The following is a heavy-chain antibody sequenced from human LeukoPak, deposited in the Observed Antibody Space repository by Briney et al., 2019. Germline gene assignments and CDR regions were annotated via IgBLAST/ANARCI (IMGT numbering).Heavy chain of an antibody. D-gene: IGHD5-12*01. Sequence: GGSLRLSCAASGFTVSSNYMSWVRRAPGKGLEWVSVIYSGGSTYYADSVKGRFTISRDNSKNTLYLQMNSLRAEDTAVYYCARDPPGAVRGYDSYWGQGTLVTVSS. CDR2: IYSGGST. CDR3: ARDPPGAVRGYDSY. J-gene: IGHJ4*02. CDR1: GFTVSSNY. V-gene: IGHV3-53*01.